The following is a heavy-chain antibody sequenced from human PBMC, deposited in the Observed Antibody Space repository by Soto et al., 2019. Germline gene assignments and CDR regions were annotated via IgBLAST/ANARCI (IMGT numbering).Heavy chain of an antibody. D-gene: IGHD3-10*01. CDR1: GFTFSSYW. CDR3: ARAARAGYYYRSGSMDV. Sequence: EVQLVESGGGLVQPGGSLRLSCAASGFTFSSYWMHWVRQAPGKGLVWVSRINSDGSSTSYADSVKGRFTISRDNAKNTLYLQMNSLRAEDTAVYYCARAARAGYYYRSGSMDVWGQGTTVTVSS. CDR2: INSDGSST. V-gene: IGHV3-74*01. J-gene: IGHJ6*02.